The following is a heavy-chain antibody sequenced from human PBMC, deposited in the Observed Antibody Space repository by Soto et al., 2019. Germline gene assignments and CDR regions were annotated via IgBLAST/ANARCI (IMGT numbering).Heavy chain of an antibody. CDR1: GGTFSSYA. CDR2: NIPIFGTA. J-gene: IGHJ3*02. Sequence: QVQLVQSGAEVKKPGSSVKVSCKASGGTFSSYAISWVRQAPGQGLEWMGGNIPIFGTANYAQKFQGRVTITADESTSTAYMEQSRLRSEDTAVYYCASLSIAAAGHDAFDIWGQGTMVTVSS. D-gene: IGHD6-13*01. V-gene: IGHV1-69*01. CDR3: ASLSIAAAGHDAFDI.